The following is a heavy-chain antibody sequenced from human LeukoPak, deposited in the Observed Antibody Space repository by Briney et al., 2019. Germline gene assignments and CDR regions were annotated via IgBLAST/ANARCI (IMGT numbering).Heavy chain of an antibody. CDR2: ISSSSSYT. V-gene: IGHV3-11*05. D-gene: IGHD6-13*01. CDR3: AKVGHSSSWYYGY. J-gene: IGHJ4*02. CDR1: GFIFSDYY. Sequence: PGGSLRLSCAASGFIFSDYYVSWIRQAPGKGLEWISYISSSSSYTKYADSVEGRFTISRDNAKNSLYLQMNSLRVEDTAVYYCAKVGHSSSWYYGYWGQGTLVTVSS.